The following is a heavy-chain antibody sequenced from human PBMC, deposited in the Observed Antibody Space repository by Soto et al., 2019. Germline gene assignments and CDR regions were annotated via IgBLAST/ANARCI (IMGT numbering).Heavy chain of an antibody. CDR1: GGTFSSYS. J-gene: IGHJ3*02. CDR3: ASEIGRDAFDI. V-gene: IGHV1-69*13. Sequence: SVKVSCKASGGTFSSYSISWVRQAPGQGLEWMGGIIPIFGTANYAQKFQGRVTITADESTSTAYMELSSLRSEDTAVYYCASEIGRDAFDIWGQGTMVTVSS. CDR2: IIPIFGTA. D-gene: IGHD2-21*01.